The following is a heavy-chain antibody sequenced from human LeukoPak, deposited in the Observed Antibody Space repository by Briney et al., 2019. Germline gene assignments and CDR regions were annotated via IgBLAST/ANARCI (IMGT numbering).Heavy chain of an antibody. V-gene: IGHV3-48*01. D-gene: IGHD3-22*01. J-gene: IGHJ4*02. CDR3: ARGSTYYYDSSGYFY. Sequence: GGSLRLSCAASGFTFSSYSMNWVRQAPGKGLEWVSYISSSSSTIYYADSAKGRFTISRDNAKNSLYLQMNSLRAEDTAVYYCARGSTYYYDSSGYFYWGQGTLVTVSS. CDR2: ISSSSSTI. CDR1: GFTFSSYS.